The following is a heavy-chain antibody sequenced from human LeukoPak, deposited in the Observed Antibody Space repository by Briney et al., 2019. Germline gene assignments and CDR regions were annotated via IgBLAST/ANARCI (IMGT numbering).Heavy chain of an antibody. CDR3: ARHDSSGHPPDY. CDR2: IYYSGRT. V-gene: IGHV4-59*01. J-gene: IGHJ4*02. Sequence: SETLSLTCTVSGVSISPYSWSWIRLPPGKGLEWIGYIYYSGRTNYNPSLKSRVTISVDTSKNQISLSLNSVTAADTAVYYCARHDSSGHPPDYWGQGTLVTVSS. CDR1: GVSISPYS. D-gene: IGHD3-22*01.